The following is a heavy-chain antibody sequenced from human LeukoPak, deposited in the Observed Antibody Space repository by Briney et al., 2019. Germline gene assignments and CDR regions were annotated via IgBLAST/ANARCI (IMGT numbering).Heavy chain of an antibody. J-gene: IGHJ4*02. CDR2: ISRGGVIT. V-gene: IGHV3-23*01. CDR3: VSRAGSPWGPFDA. D-gene: IGHD7-27*01. CDR1: GFTFSDYA. Sequence: GGSLRLSCAASGFTFSDYAINWVRQAPGKGLEWDSSISRGGVITYYADSVKGRFTISRDNSNNTLYLHMNSLRAEDTAVYYCVSRAGSPWGPFDAWGQGTLVTVSS.